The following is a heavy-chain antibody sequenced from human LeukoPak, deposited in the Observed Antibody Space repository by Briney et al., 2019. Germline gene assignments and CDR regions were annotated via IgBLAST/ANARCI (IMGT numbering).Heavy chain of an antibody. V-gene: IGHV4-38-2*02. D-gene: IGHD1-26*01. CDR3: ARDSSFIVGATTLDY. CDR1: GYSISGGFY. J-gene: IGHJ4*02. Sequence: KPSETLSLTCAVSGYSISGGFYWGWIRQPPGKGLDWIGSIYHSGSTYYNLSLKSRVTLSVETSKNQFSLKLSSVTAADTAVYYCARDSSFIVGATTLDYWGQGTLVTVSS. CDR2: IYHSGST.